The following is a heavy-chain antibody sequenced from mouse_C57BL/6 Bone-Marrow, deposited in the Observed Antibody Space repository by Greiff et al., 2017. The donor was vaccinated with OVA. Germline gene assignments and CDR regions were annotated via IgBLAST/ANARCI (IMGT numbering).Heavy chain of an antibody. J-gene: IGHJ3*01. CDR2: ISDGGSYT. CDR3: ARDRTGIFAY. V-gene: IGHV5-4*01. CDR1: GFTFSSYA. D-gene: IGHD4-1*01. Sequence: EVQLVDSGGGLVKPGGSLKLSCAASGFTFSSYAMSWVRQTPEKRLEWVATISDGGSYTYYPDNVKGRFTISRDNAKNNLYLQMSHLKSEDTAMYYCARDRTGIFAYWGQGTLVTVSA.